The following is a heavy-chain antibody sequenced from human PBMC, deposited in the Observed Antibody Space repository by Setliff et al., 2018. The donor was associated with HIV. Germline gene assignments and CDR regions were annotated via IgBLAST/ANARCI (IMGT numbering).Heavy chain of an antibody. CDR2: ITSGAKIT. CDR3: VRGFNL. CDR1: GFTFSSHY. V-gene: IGHV3-48*01. Sequence: PGGSLRLSCVASGFTFSSHYMNWVRQAPGKGLEWASEITSGAKITDYADSVKGRFTISRDDAKNSLYLQMNDLRAEDTAVYYCVRGFNLWGQGTMVTVSS. J-gene: IGHJ3*01.